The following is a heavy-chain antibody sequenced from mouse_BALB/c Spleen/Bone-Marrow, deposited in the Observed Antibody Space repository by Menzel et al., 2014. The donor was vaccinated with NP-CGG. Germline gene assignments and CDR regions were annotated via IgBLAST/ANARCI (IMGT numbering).Heavy chain of an antibody. CDR2: IYPGDGDT. D-gene: IGHD2-1*01. CDR3: ARRGNGFDY. CDR1: GYTFTTYW. Sequence: VQLQQSGAELARPGASVKLSCKASGYTFTTYWMQWVRQRPGQGLEWIGAIYPGDGDTRYTQKFKGKATLTADKSSSTAYMRLSSLASEDSAVYYCARRGNGFDYWGQGTTLTVSS. V-gene: IGHV1-87*01. J-gene: IGHJ2*01.